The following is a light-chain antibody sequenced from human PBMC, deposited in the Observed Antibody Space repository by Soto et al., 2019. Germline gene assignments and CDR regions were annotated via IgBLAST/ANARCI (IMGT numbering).Light chain of an antibody. Sequence: QSVLTQPPSVSAAPGQKVTISCSGSSSNIGSNYVSWNQQLPGTAPKLLIYDNNKRPSGIPDRFSGSKSGTSATLGITGLQTGDEADYYCGTWDSSLSVVVFGGGTKLTVL. CDR2: DNN. J-gene: IGLJ2*01. CDR1: SSNIGSNY. CDR3: GTWDSSLSVVV. V-gene: IGLV1-51*01.